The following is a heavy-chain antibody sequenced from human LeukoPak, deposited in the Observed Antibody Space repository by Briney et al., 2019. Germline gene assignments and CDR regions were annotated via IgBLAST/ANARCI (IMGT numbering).Heavy chain of an antibody. D-gene: IGHD6-13*01. Sequence: GGSLRLSCAASGFTFSSYSMNRVRQAPGKGLEWVSSISSSSSYIYYADSVKGRFTISRDNAKNSLYLQMNSLRAEDTAVYHCAREPQPHSTRRSSGMDVWGQGTTVTVSS. CDR1: GFTFSSYS. CDR2: ISSSSSYI. J-gene: IGHJ6*02. CDR3: AREPQPHSTRRSSGMDV. V-gene: IGHV3-21*01.